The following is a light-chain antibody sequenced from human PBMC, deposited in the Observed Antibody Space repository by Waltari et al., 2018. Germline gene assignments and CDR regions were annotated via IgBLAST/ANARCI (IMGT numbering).Light chain of an antibody. J-gene: IGLJ2*01. CDR3: QVWDSSSDHVI. Sequence: SYVLTQPPSVSVAPGKTAKITCRTNHIGAKGVHWYQHKPGQAPVLVIYDDRDRPSGIPERFSGSNSGDTATLTISRVDAGDEADYYCQVWDSSSDHVIFGGGTKLTVL. CDR2: DDR. V-gene: IGLV3-21*04. CDR1: HIGAKG.